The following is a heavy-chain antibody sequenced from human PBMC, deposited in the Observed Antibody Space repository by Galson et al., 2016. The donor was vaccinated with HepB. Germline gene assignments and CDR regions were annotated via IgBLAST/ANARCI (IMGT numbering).Heavy chain of an antibody. J-gene: IGHJ4*02. CDR1: GASISNRNW. Sequence: ETLSLTCAVSGASISNRNWWSWVRQPPGQGLEWIGEVYRSGTTNYTPSLRRRVSMSVDKSKNQFSLKLTSVTAADTAVYHCARGQEGQDGYDYWGQGTLVTVSS. CDR2: VYRSGTT. V-gene: IGHV4-4*02. D-gene: IGHD6-13*01. CDR3: ARGQEGQDGYDY.